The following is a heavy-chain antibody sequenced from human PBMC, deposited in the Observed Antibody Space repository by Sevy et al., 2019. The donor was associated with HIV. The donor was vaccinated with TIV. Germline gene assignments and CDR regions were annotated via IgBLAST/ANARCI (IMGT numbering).Heavy chain of an antibody. V-gene: IGHV4-31*03. J-gene: IGHJ4*02. CDR1: GGSISSGGYY. CDR3: ARVGPGDYGDYDSY. Sequence: SETLSLTCTVSGGSISSGGYYWSWIRQHPGKGLEWIGYIYYSGSTYYNPSLKSRVTISVDTSKNQFSLKLSSVTVADTAVYYCARVGPGDYGDYDSYWGQGTLVTVSS. D-gene: IGHD4-17*01. CDR2: IYYSGST.